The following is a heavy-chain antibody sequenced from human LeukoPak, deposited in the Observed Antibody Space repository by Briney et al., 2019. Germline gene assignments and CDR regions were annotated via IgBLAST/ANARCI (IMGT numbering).Heavy chain of an antibody. V-gene: IGHV3-23*01. CDR2: ISGSGGST. J-gene: IGHJ5*02. CDR3: ATQYTGYSSGWPDNWFDP. D-gene: IGHD6-19*01. CDR1: GFTFSSYA. Sequence: SGGSLRLSCAASGFTFSSYAMSWVRQAPGKGLEWVSAISGSGGSTYYADSVKGRFTISRDNSKNTLYLQMNSLRAEDTAVYYCATQYTGYSSGWPDNWFDPWGQGTLVTVSS.